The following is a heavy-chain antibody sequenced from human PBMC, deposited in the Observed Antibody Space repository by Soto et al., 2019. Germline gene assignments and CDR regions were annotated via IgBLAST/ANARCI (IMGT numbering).Heavy chain of an antibody. V-gene: IGHV1-69*01. J-gene: IGHJ5*02. Sequence: QVQLVQSGAEVKTPGSSVKVTCKASGGTFSNNVISWVRQAPGQGLEWMGGLTRIFGTATTNYAQKFQGRITITADGSTNTAYMELSSLRSEDTALYYCASGITVAFDHWGQGTLVTVSS. CDR1: GGTFSNNV. D-gene: IGHD6-19*01. CDR3: ASGITVAFDH. CDR2: LTRIFGTA.